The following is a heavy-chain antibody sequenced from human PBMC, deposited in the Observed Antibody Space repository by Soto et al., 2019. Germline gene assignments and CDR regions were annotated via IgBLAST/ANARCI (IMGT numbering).Heavy chain of an antibody. V-gene: IGHV4-4*07. CDR2: STVNGNT. CDR3: ARESGENWTYEPH. J-gene: IGHJ1*01. CDR1: GAYISDFS. Sequence: QVQQLESGPGLVKPWDTLSLTCTVSGAYISDFSWCWIRQPPGKGLEWIGRSTVNGNTQYNPSFRRRVTMSMHTSRHQFSLNSHSATAADTAPYYCARESGENWTYEPHWGQATLVAFSS. D-gene: IGHD1-7*01.